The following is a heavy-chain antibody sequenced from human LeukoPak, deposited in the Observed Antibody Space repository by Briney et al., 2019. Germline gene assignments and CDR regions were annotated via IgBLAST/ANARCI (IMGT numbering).Heavy chain of an antibody. Sequence: GASVKVSCKASGHTFTGYYMHWVRQAPGQGLEWMGWISAYNGNTNYAQKLQGRVTMTTDTSTSTAYMELRSLRSDDTAVYYCARDLTSWAQNWFDPWGQGTLVTVSS. CDR1: GHTFTGYY. J-gene: IGHJ5*02. CDR2: ISAYNGNT. CDR3: ARDLTSWAQNWFDP. D-gene: IGHD7-27*01. V-gene: IGHV1-18*04.